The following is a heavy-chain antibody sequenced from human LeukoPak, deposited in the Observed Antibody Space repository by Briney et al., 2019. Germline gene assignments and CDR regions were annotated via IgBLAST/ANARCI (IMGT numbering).Heavy chain of an antibody. J-gene: IGHJ4*02. D-gene: IGHD2-21*01. Sequence: PGGSLRLSCAASVFTFSSYAMSWVRQAPGKGLEWVSAISGSGVSTYYADSVKGRFTISRDNSKNTLYLQMTSLRAEDTAVYYCAQDRLWPSNKRERVWGQRTLVTVSS. CDR1: VFTFSSYA. V-gene: IGHV3-23*01. CDR3: AQDRLWPSNKRERV. CDR2: ISGSGVST.